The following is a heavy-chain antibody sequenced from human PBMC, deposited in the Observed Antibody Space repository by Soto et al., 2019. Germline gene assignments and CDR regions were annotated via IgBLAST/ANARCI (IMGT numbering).Heavy chain of an antibody. CDR2: IIPIFGTA. CDR3: ARGGSSRSHRYYFDY. CDR1: GGTFSSYA. D-gene: IGHD6-13*01. V-gene: IGHV1-69*13. J-gene: IGHJ4*02. Sequence: SVKVSCKASGGTFSSYAISWVRQAPGQGREWMGGIIPIFGTANYAQKFQGRVTITADESTSTAYMELSSLRSEDTAVYYCARGGSSRSHRYYFDYWGQGXLVTVSS.